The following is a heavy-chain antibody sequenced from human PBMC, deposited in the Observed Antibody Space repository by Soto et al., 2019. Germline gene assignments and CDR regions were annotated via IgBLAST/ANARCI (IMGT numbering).Heavy chain of an antibody. CDR3: VRGLAPSAAHVFYGMGA. CDR2: IRSKAYGATT. V-gene: IGHV3-49*03. Sequence: PGGSLRRSCVAAGFTFGDYTMSWFRQAPGGGLEWVSFIRSKAYGATTEYAASVKGRFTISRDDSKSIAYLQMNSLKSEITDVYHCVRGLAPSAAHVFYGMGASGQGTAVTVCS. D-gene: IGHD6-6*01. J-gene: IGHJ6*01. CDR1: GFTFGDYT.